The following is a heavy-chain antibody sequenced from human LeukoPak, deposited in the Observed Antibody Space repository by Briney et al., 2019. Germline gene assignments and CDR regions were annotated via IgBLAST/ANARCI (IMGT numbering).Heavy chain of an antibody. CDR2: MNPNSGNT. V-gene: IGHV1-8*03. CDR1: GYTFSSYG. J-gene: IGHJ6*03. Sequence: VASVKVSCKASGYTFSSYGISWVRQATGQGLEWMGWMNPNSGNTGYAQKFQGRVTITRNTSISTAYMELSSLRSEDTAVYYCARGYYYMDVWGKGTTVTVSS. CDR3: ARGYYYMDV.